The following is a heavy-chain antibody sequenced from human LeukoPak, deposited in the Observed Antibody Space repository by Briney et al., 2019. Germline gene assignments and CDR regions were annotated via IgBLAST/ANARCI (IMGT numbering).Heavy chain of an antibody. CDR2: ISYDGSNK. CDR3: ARDQWKLPGY. Sequence: GGSLRLSCAASGFTFSSYAMHWVRQAPGKGLEWVAVISYDGSNKYYADSVKGRFTISRDNSKNTLYLQMNSLRAEDTAVYYCARDQWKLPGYWGQGTLVSVSS. CDR1: GFTFSSYA. V-gene: IGHV3-30*04. J-gene: IGHJ4*02. D-gene: IGHD2-15*01.